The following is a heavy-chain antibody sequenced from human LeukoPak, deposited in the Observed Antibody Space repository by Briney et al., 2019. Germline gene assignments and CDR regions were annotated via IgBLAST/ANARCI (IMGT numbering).Heavy chain of an antibody. CDR3: ARALYCSSTSCRSGMDV. CDR2: INPNSGGT. J-gene: IGHJ6*02. CDR1: GYTFTDYY. Sequence: ASVKVSCKASGYTFTDYYMHWVRQAPGQGLEWMGWINPNSGGTNYAQKFQGWVTMTRDTSISTAYMELSRLRSDDTAVYYCARALYCSSTSCRSGMDVWGQGTTVTVSS. V-gene: IGHV1-2*04. D-gene: IGHD2-2*01.